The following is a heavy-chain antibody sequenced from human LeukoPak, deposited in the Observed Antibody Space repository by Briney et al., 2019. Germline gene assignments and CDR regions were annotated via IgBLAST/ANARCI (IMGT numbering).Heavy chain of an antibody. V-gene: IGHV1-69*05. D-gene: IGHD3-22*01. J-gene: IGHJ4*02. CDR2: IIPIFGTA. CDR3: ARDPINTMIVVASFYY. CDR1: GGTFSSYA. Sequence: ASVKVSCKASGGTFSSYAISWVRQAPGQGLEWMGRIIPIFGTANYAQKFQGRVTITTDESTSTAYMELSSLRSEDTAVYYCARDPINTMIVVASFYYWGQGTLVTVSS.